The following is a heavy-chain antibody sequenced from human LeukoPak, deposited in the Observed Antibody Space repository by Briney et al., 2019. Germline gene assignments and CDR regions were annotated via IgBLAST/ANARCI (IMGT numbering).Heavy chain of an antibody. Sequence: ASVKVSCKASGYTFTSYDINWVRQATGQGLECMGWMNPDSGSTFYAQKFQGRVTMTRNNSISTAYMELSSLRSEDTAVYYCASRYCSSTSYRLDWFDPWGQGTLVTASS. J-gene: IGHJ5*02. CDR1: GYTFTSYD. V-gene: IGHV1-8*01. CDR3: ASRYCSSTSYRLDWFDP. CDR2: MNPDSGST. D-gene: IGHD2-2*01.